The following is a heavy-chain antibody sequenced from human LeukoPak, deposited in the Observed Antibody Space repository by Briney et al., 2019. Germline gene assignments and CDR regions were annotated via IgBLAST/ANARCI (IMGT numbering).Heavy chain of an antibody. CDR3: ARLAGLRLGELSS. D-gene: IGHD3-16*02. J-gene: IGHJ5*02. Sequence: ASVKVSCKASGYTFTGYYMHWVRQAPGQGLEWMGWINPNSGGTNYAQKFQGRVTMTRDTSISTAYMELSRLRSDDTAVYYCARLAGLRLGELSSWGQGTLVTVSS. V-gene: IGHV1-2*02. CDR2: INPNSGGT. CDR1: GYTFTGYY.